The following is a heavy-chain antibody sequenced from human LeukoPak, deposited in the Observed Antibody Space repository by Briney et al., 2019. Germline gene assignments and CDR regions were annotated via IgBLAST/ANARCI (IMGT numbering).Heavy chain of an antibody. CDR3: ARTYCGGDCYSSRGWFDT. Sequence: SVKVSCKTSGGTFSNYTISWVRQAPGQGLEWMGGIIPIFGTANYAQKFQGKVTITADRSTSTAYMELSSLRSEDTAVYYCARTYCGGDCYSSRGWFDTWGQGTLVTVSS. V-gene: IGHV1-69*06. CDR2: IIPIFGTA. J-gene: IGHJ5*02. CDR1: GGTFSNYT. D-gene: IGHD2-21*02.